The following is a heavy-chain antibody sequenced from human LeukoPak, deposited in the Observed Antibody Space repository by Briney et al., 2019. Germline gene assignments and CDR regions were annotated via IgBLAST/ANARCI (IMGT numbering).Heavy chain of an antibody. CDR3: ACYDFWSGYRYY. CDR2: IYSGGST. J-gene: IGHJ4*02. V-gene: IGHV3-66*02. D-gene: IGHD3-3*01. Sequence: PGGSLRLSCAASGFTVSSNYMSWVRQAPGKGLEWVSVIYSGGSTYYANSVKGRFTISRDNSKNTLYLQMNSLRAEDTAVYYCACYDFWSGYRYYWGQGTLVTVSS. CDR1: GFTVSSNY.